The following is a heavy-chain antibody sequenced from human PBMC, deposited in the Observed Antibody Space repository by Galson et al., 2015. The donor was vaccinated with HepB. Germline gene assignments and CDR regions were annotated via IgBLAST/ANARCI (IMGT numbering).Heavy chain of an antibody. CDR1: GFTFSDYY. V-gene: IGHV3-11*06. CDR2: ISSSSSYT. D-gene: IGHD3-16*02. CDR3: ARDHDYVWGSYRPSYGMDV. Sequence: SLRLSCAASGFTFSDYYMSWIRQAPGKGLGWVSYISSSSSYTNYADSVKGRFTISRDNAKNSLYLQMNSLRAEDTAVYYCARDHDYVWGSYRPSYGMDVWGQGTTVTVSS. J-gene: IGHJ6*02.